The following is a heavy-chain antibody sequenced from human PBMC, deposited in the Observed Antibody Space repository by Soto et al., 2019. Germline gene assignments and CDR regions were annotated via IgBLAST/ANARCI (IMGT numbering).Heavy chain of an antibody. CDR3: ARDRTYYDFWSGYIPLDY. Sequence: LRLSCAASGFTFSDYYMSWIRQAPGKGLEWVSYISSSGSTIYYADSVKGRFTISRDNAKNSLYLQMNSLRAEDTAVYYCARDRTYYDFWSGYIPLDYWGQGTLVTVSS. D-gene: IGHD3-3*01. J-gene: IGHJ4*02. CDR1: GFTFSDYY. V-gene: IGHV3-11*01. CDR2: ISSSGSTI.